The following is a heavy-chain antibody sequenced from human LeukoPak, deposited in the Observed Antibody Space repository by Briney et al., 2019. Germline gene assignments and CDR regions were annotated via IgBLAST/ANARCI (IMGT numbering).Heavy chain of an antibody. CDR1: GFTFSRYA. J-gene: IGHJ4*02. D-gene: IGHD6-13*01. CDR3: AKDEDSSSWYIDY. V-gene: IGHV3-23*01. Sequence: PGGSLRLSCAASGFTFSRYAMSCVRQAPGEGLEWGSAISGSGGSTSYADSVTGRFTISRDNSKNTRYLQMNSLRAEDTAVYYCAKDEDSSSWYIDYWGQGTLVTVSS. CDR2: ISGSGGST.